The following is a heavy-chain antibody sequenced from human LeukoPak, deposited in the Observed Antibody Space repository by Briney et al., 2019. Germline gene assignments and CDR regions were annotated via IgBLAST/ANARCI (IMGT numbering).Heavy chain of an antibody. J-gene: IGHJ5*02. D-gene: IGHD2-2*01. CDR1: GYTFTSYY. V-gene: IGHV1-46*01. CDR2: INPSGGST. CDR3: ARDASRGYQLLLGWFDP. Sequence: ASVKVSCKASGYTFTSYYMHWVRQAPGQGLEWMGIINPSGGSTSYAQKFQGRVTMNRDTSTSTVYMELSSLRSEDTAVYYCARDASRGYQLLLGWFDPWGQGTLVTVSS.